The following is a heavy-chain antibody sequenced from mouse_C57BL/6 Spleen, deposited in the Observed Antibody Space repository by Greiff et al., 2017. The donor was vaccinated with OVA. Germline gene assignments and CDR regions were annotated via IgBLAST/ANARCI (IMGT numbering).Heavy chain of an antibody. J-gene: IGHJ4*01. Sequence: EVQLQQSGPELVKPGASVKISCKASGYTFTDYYMNWVKQSHGKSLEWIGDINPNNGGTSYNQKFKGKATLTVDKSSSTAYMELRSLTSEDSAVYYCARWPSSYYAMDYWGQGTSVTVSS. CDR3: ARWPSSYYAMDY. CDR2: INPNNGGT. V-gene: IGHV1-26*01. CDR1: GYTFTDYY.